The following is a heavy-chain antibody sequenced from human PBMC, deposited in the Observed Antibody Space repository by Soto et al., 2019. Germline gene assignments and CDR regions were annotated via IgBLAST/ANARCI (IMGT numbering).Heavy chain of an antibody. V-gene: IGHV2-5*02. CDR3: AHLYAESGYDWRYDP. J-gene: IGHJ5*02. CDR2: IFWDDDK. CDR1: GFSLSTKGVG. Sequence: QITLKESRPPLVKPTQTLTRTCNFSGFSLSTKGVGVGWIRQPPGKALEWLGIIFWDDDKRYRPSLNNRLTITKDTSKNQVVLTMTNVDTVDTGTYFCAHLYAESGYDWRYDPSGQGTRVTVSS. D-gene: IGHD5-12*01.